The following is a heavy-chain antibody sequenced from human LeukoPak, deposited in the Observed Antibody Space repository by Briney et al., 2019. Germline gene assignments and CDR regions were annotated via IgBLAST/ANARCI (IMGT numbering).Heavy chain of an antibody. CDR3: VRGPGRGYELEP. CDR1: AGSICNSY. Sequence: SDTLSLTCAVSAGSICNSYCSWARQPPGKGLEFIGYISTGGDINYSPSLRSRATMSINPSNNQLSLTLTSVTTADTAVYFCVRGPGRGYELEPWGQGSLVTVSS. J-gene: IGHJ5*02. CDR2: ISTGGDI. V-gene: IGHV4-4*08. D-gene: IGHD3-22*01.